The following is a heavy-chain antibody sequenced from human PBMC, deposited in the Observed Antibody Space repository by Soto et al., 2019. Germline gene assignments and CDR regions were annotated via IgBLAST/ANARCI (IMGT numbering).Heavy chain of an antibody. D-gene: IGHD3-16*02. J-gene: IGHJ3*02. CDR3: AHIMITYGGVIGLDAFDI. CDR2: IYWDNDK. CDR1: GFSLDTRTAG. V-gene: IGHV2-5*02. Sequence: QITLKESGPTLVEPTQTLTLTCTFSGFSLDTRTAGVGWIRQPPGKALEWVAIIYWDNDKRYSPSLRSRLAIDKDTSKNQVDLTMTALDPVDTGTYYCAHIMITYGGVIGLDAFDIWGQGTMVTVSS.